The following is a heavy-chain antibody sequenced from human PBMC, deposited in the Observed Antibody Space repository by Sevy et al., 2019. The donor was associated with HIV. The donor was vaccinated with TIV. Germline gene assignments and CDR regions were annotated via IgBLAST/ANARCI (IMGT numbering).Heavy chain of an antibody. CDR1: GFTFSYYG. CDR3: AKNTAAVGTGGFDY. Sequence: GWSLRLSCAASGFTFSYYGMHWVRQAPGKGLEWVTFISYDAINKYYADSVKGRFTISRDNSKNTLYLQMNSLRPEDTALYYCAKNTAAVGTGGFDYWGQGTLVTVSS. CDR2: ISYDAINK. D-gene: IGHD6-13*01. J-gene: IGHJ4*02. V-gene: IGHV3-30*18.